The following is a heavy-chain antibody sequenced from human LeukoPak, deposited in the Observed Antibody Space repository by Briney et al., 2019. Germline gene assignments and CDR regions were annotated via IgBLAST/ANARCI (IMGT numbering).Heavy chain of an antibody. CDR3: ATPGYCSSTSCSNWFDP. CDR1: GYTFTGYY. CDR2: INPNSGGT. D-gene: IGHD2-2*01. Sequence: ASVKVSCKDSGYTFTGYYMHWVRQAPGQGLEWMGRINPNSGGTNYAQKFQGRVTMTRDTSISTAYMELSRLRSDDTAVYYCATPGYCSSTSCSNWFDPWGQGTLVTVSS. V-gene: IGHV1-2*06. J-gene: IGHJ5*02.